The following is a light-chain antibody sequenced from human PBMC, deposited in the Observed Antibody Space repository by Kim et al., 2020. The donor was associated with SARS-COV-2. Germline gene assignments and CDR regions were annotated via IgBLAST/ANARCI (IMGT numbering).Light chain of an antibody. CDR2: DAS. V-gene: IGKV3-11*01. CDR1: QSVSSN. CDR3: QQHSNWPLT. J-gene: IGKJ4*02. Sequence: SPGERATLACRASQSVSSNLAWYQQKPGQAPRLLIYDASTRATGIPARFSGSGSGTDFTLTISSLEPEDFAVYYCQQHSNWPLTFGGGTKVDIK.